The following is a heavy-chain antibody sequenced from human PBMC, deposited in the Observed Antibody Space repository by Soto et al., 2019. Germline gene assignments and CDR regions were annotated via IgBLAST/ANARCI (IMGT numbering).Heavy chain of an antibody. D-gene: IGHD2-8*02. J-gene: IGHJ5*02. Sequence: GASVKVSCKVSGYSLTELSIHWVRQAPGKGLGWMGGFDPKDGKVVYAQTLAARVTMTEDTATDTVYMELESLTSEDTAVYHCATVRGVGKYWFDTWGPGILVTVSS. CDR3: ATVRGVGKYWFDT. V-gene: IGHV1-24*01. CDR1: GYSLTELS. CDR2: FDPKDGKV.